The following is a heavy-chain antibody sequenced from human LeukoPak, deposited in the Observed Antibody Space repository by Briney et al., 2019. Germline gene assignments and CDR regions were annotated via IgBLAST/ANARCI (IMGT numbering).Heavy chain of an antibody. D-gene: IGHD3/OR15-3a*01. Sequence: PSETLSLTCTVSGGSISSSSYYWGWIRQPPGKGLEWIGSIYYSGSTYYNPSLKSRVTISVDTSKNQFSLKLSSVTAADTAVYYCARLASWTFDYWGQGTLVTVSS. V-gene: IGHV4-39*07. CDR2: IYYSGST. CDR3: ARLASWTFDY. J-gene: IGHJ4*02. CDR1: GGSISSSSYY.